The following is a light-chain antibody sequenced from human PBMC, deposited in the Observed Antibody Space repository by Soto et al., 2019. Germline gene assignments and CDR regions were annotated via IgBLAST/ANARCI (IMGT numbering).Light chain of an antibody. J-gene: IGLJ3*02. CDR2: DDS. Sequence: SYELTQPPSVSVAPGQTASITCGGNNIENKNVHWYQQKPGQAPVVVVYDDSDRPSGIPERFSGSNSGNTATLTISRVEAGYEADYYCHVWDGISDHWVFGGGTKLTVL. CDR1: NIENKN. CDR3: HVWDGISDHWV. V-gene: IGLV3-21*02.